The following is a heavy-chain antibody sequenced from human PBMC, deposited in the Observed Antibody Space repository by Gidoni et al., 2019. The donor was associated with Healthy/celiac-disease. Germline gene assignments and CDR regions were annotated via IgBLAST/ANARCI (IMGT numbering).Heavy chain of an antibody. CDR1: GFTFDDYA. D-gene: IGHD5-18*01. CDR3: AKDNRGYSYGRVDWYFDL. V-gene: IGHV3-9*01. CDR2: ISWNSGSI. Sequence: EVQLVESGGGLVQPGRALRLSCSASGFTFDDYARHWVRQAPGKGLEWVSGISWNSGSIGYADSVKGRFTISRDNAKNSLYLQMNSLRAEDTALYYCAKDNRGYSYGRVDWYFDLWGRGTLVTVSS. J-gene: IGHJ2*01.